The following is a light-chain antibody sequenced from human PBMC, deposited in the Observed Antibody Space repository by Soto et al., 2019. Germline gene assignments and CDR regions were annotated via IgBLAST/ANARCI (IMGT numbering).Light chain of an antibody. V-gene: IGKV3-20*01. J-gene: IGKJ1*01. CDR3: HQYGTSPWT. CDR2: AAS. CDR1: QSVGSNY. Sequence: EIVLTQSPGTLSLSPGERATLSCRASQSVGSNYLAWYQQKPGQAPRLLIFAASSRGTGIPDRFSGSWSGSYFTPTISRLEPEDFAVYYCHQYGTSPWTFGQGTKVEIK.